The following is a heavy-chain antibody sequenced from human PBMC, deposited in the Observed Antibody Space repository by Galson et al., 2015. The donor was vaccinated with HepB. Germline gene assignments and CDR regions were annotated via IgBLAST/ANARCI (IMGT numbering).Heavy chain of an antibody. V-gene: IGHV4-34*01. D-gene: IGHD2-2*01. Sequence: ETLSLTCAVYGGSFSGYYWSWIRQPPGKGLEWIGEINHSGSTNYNPSLKSRVTISVDTSKNQFSLKLSSVTAADTAVYYCARGWYQLPHWGHAFDIWGQGTMVTVSS. J-gene: IGHJ3*02. CDR1: GGSFSGYY. CDR2: INHSGST. CDR3: ARGWYQLPHWGHAFDI.